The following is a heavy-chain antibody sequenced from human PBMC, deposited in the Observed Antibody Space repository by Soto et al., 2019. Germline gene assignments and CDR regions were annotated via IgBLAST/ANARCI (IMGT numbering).Heavy chain of an antibody. CDR2: ISYDGSNK. CDR1: GFTFSSYG. J-gene: IGHJ4*02. D-gene: IGHD6-19*01. CDR3: AKWRQTKQWLVIDY. V-gene: IGHV3-30*18. Sequence: GASLRLSCAASGFTFSSYGMHWVRQAPGKGLEWVAVISYDGSNKYYADSVKGRFTISRDNSKNTLYLQMNSLRAEDTAVYYCAKWRQTKQWLVIDYWGQGTLVTVSS.